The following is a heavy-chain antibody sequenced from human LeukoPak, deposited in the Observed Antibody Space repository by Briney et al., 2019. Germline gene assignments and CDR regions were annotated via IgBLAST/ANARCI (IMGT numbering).Heavy chain of an antibody. CDR1: GGTFSSYA. CDR3: VYGSGSYHYFDY. Sequence: GASVKVSCKASGGTFSSYAISWVRQAPGQGLEWMGRIIPIFGTANYAQKFQGRVTITTDESTSTAYMELSSLRSEDTAVYYCVYGSGSYHYFDYWGQGTLVTVSP. V-gene: IGHV1-69*05. J-gene: IGHJ4*02. D-gene: IGHD3-10*01. CDR2: IIPIFGTA.